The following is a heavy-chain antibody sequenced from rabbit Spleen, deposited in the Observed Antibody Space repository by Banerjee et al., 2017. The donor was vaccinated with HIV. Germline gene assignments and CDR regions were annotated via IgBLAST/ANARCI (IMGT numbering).Heavy chain of an antibody. V-gene: IGHV1S40*01. J-gene: IGHJ6*01. CDR3: ARDTSSSFSSYGMDL. D-gene: IGHD1-1*01. Sequence: QSLEESGGDLVKPEGSLTLTCTASGFSFSSNYYMCWVRQAPGKGLEWIACIEAGSSGFTYFANWAKGRFTISMTSSTTVTLQMTSLTAADTATYFCARDTSSSFSSYGMDLWVPGTLVTVS. CDR2: IEAGSSGFT. CDR1: GFSFSSNYY.